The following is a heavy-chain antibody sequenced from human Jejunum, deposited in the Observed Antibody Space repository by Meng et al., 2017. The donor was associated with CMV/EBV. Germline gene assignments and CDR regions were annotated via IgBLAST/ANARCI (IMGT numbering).Heavy chain of an antibody. CDR1: GYTFTSYD. V-gene: IGHV1-8*01. J-gene: IGHJ4*02. Sequence: KVSCEASGYTFTSYDINWVRQAAGQGLEWMGWTNPRSANTGSAQKFQGRLTMTMNTSIGTAYMELSSLRSEDTAVYYCARNGIFFDYWGQGALVTVSS. CDR2: TNPRSANT. CDR3: ARNGIFFDY. D-gene: IGHD1-14*01.